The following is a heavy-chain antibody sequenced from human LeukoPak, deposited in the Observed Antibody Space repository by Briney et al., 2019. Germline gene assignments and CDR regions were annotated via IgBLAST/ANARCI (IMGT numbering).Heavy chain of an antibody. J-gene: IGHJ4*02. CDR2: INQDGSKK. V-gene: IGHV3-7*01. D-gene: IGHD4-17*01. CDR3: ARDYDYGFDN. Sequence: PGGSLRLSCVASRFTFSNYWMSWVRQAPGKGLEWVANINQDGSKKRYADSMKGRFTISRDNAKNSLYLQLSSLRAEDTAVYYCARDYDYGFDNWGQGTLVTVSS. CDR1: RFTFSNYW.